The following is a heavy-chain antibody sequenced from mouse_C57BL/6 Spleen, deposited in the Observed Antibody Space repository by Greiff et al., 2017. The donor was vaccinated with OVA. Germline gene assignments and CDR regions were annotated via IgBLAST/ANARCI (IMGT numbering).Heavy chain of an antibody. V-gene: IGHV1-15*01. CDR3: TRPNYDGSSSRYFDY. CDR1: GYTFTDYE. J-gene: IGHJ2*01. Sequence: VQLQPSGAELVRPGASVTLSCKASGYTFTDYEMHWVKQTPVHGLEWIGAIDPETGGTAYNQKFKGKAILTAGKSSCTAYMELRSLTSEGTAVYYWTRPNYDGSSSRYFDYWGQGTTLTVSS. CDR2: IDPETGGT. D-gene: IGHD1-1*01.